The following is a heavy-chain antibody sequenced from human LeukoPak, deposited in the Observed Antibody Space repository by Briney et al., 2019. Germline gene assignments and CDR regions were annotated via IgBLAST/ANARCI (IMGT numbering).Heavy chain of an antibody. V-gene: IGHV3-30-3*01. J-gene: IGHJ4*02. CDR2: ISYDGSNK. CDR3: ARDHGAGTFQIYFDY. Sequence: GGSLRLSCAASGFTFSSYAMHWVRQAPGKGLEWVAVISYDGSNKYYADSVKGRFTISRDNSKNTLYLQMNSLRAEDTAVYYCARDHGAGTFQIYFDYWGQGTLVTVSS. D-gene: IGHD4/OR15-4a*01. CDR1: GFTFSSYA.